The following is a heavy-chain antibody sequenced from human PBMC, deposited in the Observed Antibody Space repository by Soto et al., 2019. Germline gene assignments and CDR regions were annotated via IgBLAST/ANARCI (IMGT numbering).Heavy chain of an antibody. V-gene: IGHV4-59*01. CDR3: ARAAYGSGNYYAPYYFYGLDV. J-gene: IGHJ6*02. CDR2: IYYSGNT. D-gene: IGHD3-10*01. CDR1: GVSISSYY. Sequence: QVQLQESGPRLVKPSETLSLTCSVSGVSISSYYWSWIRQPPGKGLEWIGYIYYSGNTIYDPSLKSRVTISVDTSKNEVSLNLTAVTVADTAVYFCARAAYGSGNYYAPYYFYGLDVWGQGTSVSVSS.